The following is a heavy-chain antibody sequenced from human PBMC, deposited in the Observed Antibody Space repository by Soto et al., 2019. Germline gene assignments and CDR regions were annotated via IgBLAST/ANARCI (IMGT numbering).Heavy chain of an antibody. CDR1: GFTFGNYA. D-gene: IGHD2-15*01. CDR3: VKDRAASGWPFDY. Sequence: EVQLLESGGGLVQPGGSLRLSCAASGFTFGNYAMSWVRQAPGKGLEWVSSISAAGATSFYADSVKGRLPISRESSKKPISMTLTCLSAAAAAVYSRVKDRAASGWPFDYWGQGTLVSVSS. CDR2: ISAAGATS. J-gene: IGHJ4*02. V-gene: IGHV3-23*01.